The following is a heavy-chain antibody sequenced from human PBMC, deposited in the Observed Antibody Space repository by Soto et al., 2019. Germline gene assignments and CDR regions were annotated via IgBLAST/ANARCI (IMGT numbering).Heavy chain of an antibody. CDR3: ARDSRSPDP. CDR2: ISAYNDNT. Sequence: ASVKVSCKPSGYTFTSHVISWVRQAPGQGLEWMGWISAYNDNTNYGQKFQDRIIMTTDISTSTVYMELRSLRPDDTAVYYCARDSRSPDPWG. CDR1: GYTFTSHV. J-gene: IGHJ5*02. V-gene: IGHV1-18*01.